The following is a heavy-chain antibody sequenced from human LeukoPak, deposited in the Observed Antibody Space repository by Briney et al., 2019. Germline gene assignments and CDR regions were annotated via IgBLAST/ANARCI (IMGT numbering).Heavy chain of an antibody. CDR3: ARPHSSGYLAQTDY. V-gene: IGHV3-23*01. D-gene: IGHD3-22*01. CDR2: ISDSGDNT. Sequence: GGSLRLSCAASGFTFSSYAMSWVRQAPGKGLEWASSISDSGDNTYYTDSVKGRFTISRDNAKNSLYLQMNSLRDEDTAVYYCARPHSSGYLAQTDYWGQGTLVTVSS. CDR1: GFTFSSYA. J-gene: IGHJ4*02.